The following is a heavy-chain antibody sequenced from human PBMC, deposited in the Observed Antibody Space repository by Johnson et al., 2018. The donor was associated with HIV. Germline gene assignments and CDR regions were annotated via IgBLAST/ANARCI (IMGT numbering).Heavy chain of an antibody. CDR3: ARDRSKGGAFDI. J-gene: IGHJ3*02. V-gene: IGHV3-13*01. CDR2: IGTAGDT. D-gene: IGHD2/OR15-2a*01. Sequence: VHLVESGGGLVQPGVSLRLSCAASGFTFSSYDMHWVRQATGKGLEWVSAIGTAGDTYYPGSVKGRFTISRENAKNSLYLQMNSLRAGDTAVYYCARDRSKGGAFDIWGQGTMVTVSS. CDR1: GFTFSSYD.